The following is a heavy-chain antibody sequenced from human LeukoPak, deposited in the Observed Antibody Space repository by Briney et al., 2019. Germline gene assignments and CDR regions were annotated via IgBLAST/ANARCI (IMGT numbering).Heavy chain of an antibody. CDR2: ISPYNGNT. CDR3: ATEGGWQATDYGERVY. D-gene: IGHD4-17*01. J-gene: IGHJ4*02. CDR1: GYTFTNYG. V-gene: IGHV1-18*01. Sequence: ASVKGSCEASGYTFTNYGITWVRQAPGQGLEWMGWISPYNGNTNYAQKLQGRVTMTTDTSTTTAYMELRSLRSDDTALYYCATEGGWQATDYGERVYWGQGTLVTVSS.